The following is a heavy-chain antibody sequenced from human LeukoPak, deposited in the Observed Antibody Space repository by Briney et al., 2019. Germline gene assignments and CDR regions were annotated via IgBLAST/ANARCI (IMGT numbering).Heavy chain of an antibody. CDR2: SYYSGST. J-gene: IGHJ5*02. D-gene: IGHD1-26*01. V-gene: IGHV4-39*01. CDR1: GGSISSSGYY. Sequence: SETLSLTCTVSGGSISSSGYYWGWIRQPPGKGLEWIASSYYSGSTYYNPSLKSRVTISVDTSNNQLSLKLSSLTAADTAVYYCARHEYSGSYYGLSWFDPWGQGTLVTVSS. CDR3: ARHEYSGSYYGLSWFDP.